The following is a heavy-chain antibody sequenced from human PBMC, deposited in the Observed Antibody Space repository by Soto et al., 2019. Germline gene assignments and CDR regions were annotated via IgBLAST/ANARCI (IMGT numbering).Heavy chain of an antibody. CDR1: GGSISSSNW. CDR3: ARDLRTMAAAGNYYYYGMDV. D-gene: IGHD6-13*01. CDR2: IYHSGST. Sequence: QVQLQESGPGLVKPSGTLPLTCAVSGGSISSSNWWSWVRQPPGKGLEWIGEIYHSGSTNYNPSLKSRVTISVDKSKNQFSLKLSSVTAADTAVYYCARDLRTMAAAGNYYYYGMDVWGQGTTVTVSS. V-gene: IGHV4-4*02. J-gene: IGHJ6*02.